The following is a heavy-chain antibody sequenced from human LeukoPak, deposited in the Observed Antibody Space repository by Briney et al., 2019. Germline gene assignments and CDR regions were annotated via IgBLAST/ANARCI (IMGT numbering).Heavy chain of an antibody. J-gene: IGHJ4*02. CDR2: ISGSGGST. V-gene: IGHV3-23*01. CDR1: GFTFSSYA. Sequence: GGSLRLSCAASGFTFSSYAMSWVRQAPGKGLEWVSAISGSGGSTYYADSVKGRFTISRDNAKNSLYLQMNSLRAEDTAVYYCARVSRVALDYYDSSGYAFDYWGQGTLVTVSS. CDR3: ARVSRVALDYYDSSGYAFDY. D-gene: IGHD3-22*01.